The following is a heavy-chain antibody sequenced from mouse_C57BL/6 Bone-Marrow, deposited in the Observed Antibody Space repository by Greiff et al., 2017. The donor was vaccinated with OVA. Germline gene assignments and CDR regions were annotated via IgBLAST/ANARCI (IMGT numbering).Heavy chain of an antibody. D-gene: IGHD1-1*01. V-gene: IGHV1-55*01. CDR3: ARGGYYYGSRKDWYFDV. J-gene: IGHJ1*03. CDR2: IYPGSGST. Sequence: QVQLQQPGAELVKPGASVKMSCKASGYTFTSYWITWVKQRPGQGLEWIGDIYPGSGSTNYNEKFKSKATLTVDTSSSTAYMQLSSLTSEDSAVYYCARGGYYYGSRKDWYFDVWGTRTTVTVSS. CDR1: GYTFTSYW.